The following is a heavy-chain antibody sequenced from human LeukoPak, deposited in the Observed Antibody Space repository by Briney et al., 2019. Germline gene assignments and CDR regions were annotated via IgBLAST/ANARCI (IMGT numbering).Heavy chain of an antibody. Sequence: SETLSLTCTVSGGSISSYYWSWIRQPPGKGLEWIGYIYYSGSTNYNPSLKSRVTISVDTSKNQFSLKLSSVTAADQAVYYCARVQSRGYYYDSSGYRQSNWFDPWGQGTLVTVSS. D-gene: IGHD3-22*01. V-gene: IGHV4-59*01. CDR1: GGSISSYY. CDR3: ARVQSRGYYYDSSGYRQSNWFDP. CDR2: IYYSGST. J-gene: IGHJ5*02.